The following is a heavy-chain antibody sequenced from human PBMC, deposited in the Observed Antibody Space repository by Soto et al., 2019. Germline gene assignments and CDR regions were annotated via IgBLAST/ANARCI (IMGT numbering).Heavy chain of an antibody. CDR2: ISAHNGNT. CDR1: GYAFTTYG. V-gene: IGHV1-18*01. J-gene: IGHJ4*02. D-gene: IGHD1-1*01. CDR3: ARGRYGDY. Sequence: QVHLVQSGAEVKKPGASVKVSCKGSGYAFTTYGITWVRQAPGQGLEWMGWISAHNGNTNYAQKLQGRVTVTRDTSTSTAYMELRSLRSDDTAVYYCARGRYGDYWGQGALITVSS.